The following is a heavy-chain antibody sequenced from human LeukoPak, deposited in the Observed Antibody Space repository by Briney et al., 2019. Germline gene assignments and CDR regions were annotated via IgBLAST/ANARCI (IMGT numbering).Heavy chain of an antibody. Sequence: PGGSLRLSCAASGFTFSRFAMSWVRQAPGKGLERVSVIRNSGDNTYYTDSVKGRFTISRDNSKNTLWLQMNSLRAEDTAVYYCAKGNWDKLEVFGYWGQGTLVTVSS. CDR1: GFTFSRFA. CDR2: IRNSGDNT. V-gene: IGHV3-23*01. J-gene: IGHJ4*02. CDR3: AKGNWDKLEVFGY. D-gene: IGHD1/OR15-1a*01.